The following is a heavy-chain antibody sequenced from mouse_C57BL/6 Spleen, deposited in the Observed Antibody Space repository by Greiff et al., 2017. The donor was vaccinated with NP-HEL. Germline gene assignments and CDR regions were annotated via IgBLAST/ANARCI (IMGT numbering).Heavy chain of an antibody. V-gene: IGHV1-69*01. D-gene: IGHD1-1*01. Sequence: QVQLQQPGAELVMPGASVKLSCKASGYTFTSYWMHWVKQRPGQGLEWIGEIDPSDSYTNYNQKFKGKSTLTVDKSSSTAYMQRSSLTSEASAVYYCARGGVLRGVDDWGQGTTLTVYS. J-gene: IGHJ2*01. CDR3: ARGGVLRGVDD. CDR1: GYTFTSYW. CDR2: IDPSDSYT.